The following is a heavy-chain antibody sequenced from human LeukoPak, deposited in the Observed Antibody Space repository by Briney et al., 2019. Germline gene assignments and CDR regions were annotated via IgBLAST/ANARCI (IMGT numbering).Heavy chain of an antibody. Sequence: SETLSLTCAVYGGSFSGYYWSWIRQPPGKGLEWIGEINHGGSTNYNPSLKSRVTISVDTSKNQFSLKLSSVTAADTAVYYCARGGYSGYPTPLYYGMDVWGKGTTVTVSS. CDR1: GGSFSGYY. D-gene: IGHD5-12*01. CDR2: INHGGST. CDR3: ARGGYSGYPTPLYYGMDV. J-gene: IGHJ6*04. V-gene: IGHV4-34*01.